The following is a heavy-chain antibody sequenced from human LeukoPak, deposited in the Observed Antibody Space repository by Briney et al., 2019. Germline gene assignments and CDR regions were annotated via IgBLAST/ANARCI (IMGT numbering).Heavy chain of an antibody. CDR2: MNPNSGNT. J-gene: IGHJ5*02. CDR3: ATYGGSSGRGVDP. D-gene: IGHD1-14*01. V-gene: IGHV1-8*01. CDR1: GYTFTNHD. Sequence: GASVKVSCKASGYTFTNHDINWVRQATGQGLEWMGWMNPNSGNTGYAQKFQGRITMTRDTSISTAYMELSSLTSEDTAIYFCATYGGSSGRGVDPWGQGTLVTVSS.